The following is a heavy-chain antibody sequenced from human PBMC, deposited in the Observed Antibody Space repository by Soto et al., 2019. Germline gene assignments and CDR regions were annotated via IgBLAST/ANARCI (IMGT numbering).Heavy chain of an antibody. CDR2: IIPIFGTA. Sequence: QVQLVQSGAEVKKPGSSVKVSCKASGGTFSSYAISWVRQAPGQGLEWMGGIIPIFGTANYAQKFQGRVTSTAEESTSTAYMELSSLRSEDTAVYYCAGRYYGSGSYWGIGPWGQGTLVTVSS. CDR3: AGRYYGSGSYWGIGP. V-gene: IGHV1-69*12. D-gene: IGHD3-10*01. J-gene: IGHJ5*02. CDR1: GGTFSSYA.